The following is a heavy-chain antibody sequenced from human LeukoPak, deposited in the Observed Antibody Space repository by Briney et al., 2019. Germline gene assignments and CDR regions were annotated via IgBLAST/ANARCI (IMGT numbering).Heavy chain of an antibody. CDR2: INPNSGGT. Sequence: ASVKVSCKASGYTFTGYYMHWVRQAPGQGLEWMGWINPNSGGTNYAQKFQGRVTMTRDTSISTAYMELSRLRSDDTAVYYCARVGRTLLRLGALSLLYWGQGTLVTVSS. V-gene: IGHV1-2*02. CDR1: GYTFTGYY. J-gene: IGHJ4*02. CDR3: ARVGRTLLRLGALSLLY. D-gene: IGHD3-16*02.